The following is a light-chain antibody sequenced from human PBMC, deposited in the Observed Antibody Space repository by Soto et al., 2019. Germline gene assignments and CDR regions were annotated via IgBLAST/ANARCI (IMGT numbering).Light chain of an antibody. CDR2: AAS. CDR1: QSISSW. CDR3: QQSYSTPPT. Sequence: DIQITQSPSTLSASVGDRFTITCRASQSISSWLAWYQQKPGKAPKLLTYAASSLKSGVPSRFSGSGSGTDFTLTISSLQPEEFATYYCQQSYSTPPTFGQGTKV. J-gene: IGKJ1*01. V-gene: IGKV1-39*01.